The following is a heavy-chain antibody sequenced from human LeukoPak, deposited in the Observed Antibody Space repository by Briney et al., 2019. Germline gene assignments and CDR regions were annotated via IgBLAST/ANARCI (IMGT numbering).Heavy chain of an antibody. V-gene: IGHV3-7*01. CDR1: GFTFSTYW. Sequence: PGGSLRLSCAASGFTFSTYWMNWVRQAPGKGLEWVANIKEDGNEKYNVDSVRGRFTISRDNAKNSLYPQMSSLRAEDTAVYYCARGSGGSAADWFDSWGKGTLVTVAS. CDR3: ARGSGGSAADWFDS. D-gene: IGHD2-15*01. J-gene: IGHJ5*01. CDR2: IKEDGNEK.